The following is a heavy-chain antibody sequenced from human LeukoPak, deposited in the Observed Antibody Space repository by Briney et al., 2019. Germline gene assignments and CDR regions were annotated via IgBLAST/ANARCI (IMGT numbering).Heavy chain of an antibody. CDR3: ARDYDSSFYYRTDY. J-gene: IGHJ4*02. D-gene: IGHD3-22*01. V-gene: IGHV1-18*04. CDR1: GSTFGNSG. CDR2: ISTYSGDT. Sequence: ASVKVSCKPSGSTFGNSGVSWVRQAPGQGLEWMGWISTYSGDTDYAQTLQGRVTMTTDTATSTIYMELRNLRSDGTPVYYCARDYDSSFYYRTDYWGQGTLVTVSS.